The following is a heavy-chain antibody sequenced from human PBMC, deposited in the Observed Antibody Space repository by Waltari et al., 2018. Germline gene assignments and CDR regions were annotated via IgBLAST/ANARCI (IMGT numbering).Heavy chain of an antibody. V-gene: IGHV3-48*01. CDR1: GFTFSGYS. J-gene: IGHJ4*02. CDR2: INSGSTTI. Sequence: EVQLVESGGGLVQPGGSLRIACAASGFTFSGYSMNWVRQAPGKGPEVISYINSGSTTISYADSVRGRFTISRDNAKSFLYLDLFSLRAEDTAVYYCVRDPYHDPSGYPGYWGQGTLVTVSS. CDR3: VRDPYHDPSGYPGY. D-gene: IGHD3-22*01.